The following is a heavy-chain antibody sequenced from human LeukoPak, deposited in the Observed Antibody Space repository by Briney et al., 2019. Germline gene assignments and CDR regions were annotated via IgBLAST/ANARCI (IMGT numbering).Heavy chain of an antibody. CDR3: ARNVRPLRLLDY. J-gene: IGHJ4*02. D-gene: IGHD4-17*01. Sequence: PSETLSLTCAVYGGSFSGYYWSWIRQPPGKGLEWIGEINHSGSTNYNPSLKSRVTISVDTSKNQFSLKLSSVTAADTAVYYCARNVRPLRLLDYWGQGTLVTVSS. CDR1: GGSFSGYY. CDR2: INHSGST. V-gene: IGHV4-34*01.